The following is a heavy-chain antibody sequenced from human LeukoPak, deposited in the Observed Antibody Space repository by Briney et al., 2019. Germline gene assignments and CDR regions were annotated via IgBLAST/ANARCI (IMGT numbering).Heavy chain of an antibody. Sequence: ASVKVSCKAPGYTFTSYYMHWVRQAPGQGLEWMGIINPSGGSTSYAQKFQGRVTMTRDTSTSTVYMELSSLRSEDTAVYYCARDPAAVYYYYGMDVWGQGTTVTVSS. D-gene: IGHD2-2*01. CDR2: INPSGGST. J-gene: IGHJ6*02. CDR1: GYTFTSYY. V-gene: IGHV1-46*01. CDR3: ARDPAAVYYYYGMDV.